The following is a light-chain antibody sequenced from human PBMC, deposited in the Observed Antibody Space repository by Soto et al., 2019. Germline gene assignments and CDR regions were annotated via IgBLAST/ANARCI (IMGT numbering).Light chain of an antibody. CDR1: SSDVGGYNY. J-gene: IGLJ1*01. CDR2: DVS. V-gene: IGLV2-14*01. CDR3: SSYTSSSTLT. Sequence: QSALTQPASVSGSPGQSITISCTGTSSDVGGYNYVSWYQQHPGKAPKLMIYDVSNRPSGVSNRFSGSKSGNTASLTISGLQAEAEADDYCSSYTSSSTLTFGTGTKGTVL.